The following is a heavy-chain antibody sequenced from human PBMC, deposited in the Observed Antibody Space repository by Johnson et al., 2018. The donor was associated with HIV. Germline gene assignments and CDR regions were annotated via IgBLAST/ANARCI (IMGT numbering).Heavy chain of an antibody. CDR3: ASEVRGVLDI. V-gene: IGHV3-30*04. D-gene: IGHD3-10*01. CDR1: GFTFSTSV. J-gene: IGHJ3*02. CDR2: ISYDGSNK. Sequence: QVQLVESGGGVVQPGTSLRLSCAPSGFTFSTSVMHWVRRAPGKGLEWVSGISYDGSNKYYADSVKGRFTISRDNSKNTLYLQMNSLRAEDTAVYYCASEVRGVLDIWGQGTMVTVSS.